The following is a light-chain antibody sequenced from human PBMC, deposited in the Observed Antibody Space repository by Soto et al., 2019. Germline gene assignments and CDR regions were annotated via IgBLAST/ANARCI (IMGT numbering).Light chain of an antibody. J-gene: IGKJ2*01. CDR2: AAS. V-gene: IGKV1-39*01. Sequence: DLQMTQSPSSLSASVGDRVTITCRASQTITNYLHWFQQKPGKAPKLLIYAASSLLSGVPSRFSGSGSGTEFTLTISSLQREDFATYYCQQSYGTPYTFGQGTKLEIK. CDR1: QTITNY. CDR3: QQSYGTPYT.